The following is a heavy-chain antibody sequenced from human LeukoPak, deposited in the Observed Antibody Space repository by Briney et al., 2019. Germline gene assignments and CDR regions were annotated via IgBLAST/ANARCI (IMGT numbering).Heavy chain of an antibody. V-gene: IGHV4-39*07. CDR3: ARDSTRRRAFDI. CDR2: IYYSGTT. CDR1: GDSISSSNYY. Sequence: SETLSLTCIVSGDSISSSNYYWGWIRQPPEKGLEWIGSIYYSGTTYYNPSLKSRVTISVDTSKNQFSLRLTSVTAADTAVYYCARDSTRRRAFDIWGQGTMVTVSS. J-gene: IGHJ3*02.